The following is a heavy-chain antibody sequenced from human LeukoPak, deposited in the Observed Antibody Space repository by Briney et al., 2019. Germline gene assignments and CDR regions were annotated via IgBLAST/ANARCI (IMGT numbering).Heavy chain of an antibody. CDR1: GFTFSSYA. Sequence: PGGSLRLSCAASGFTFSSYAMSWVRQAPGKGLEWVSGISGSDGGTYNADSVKGRFTISRDNSKNTLYLQMNSLRAEDAAVYYCAEGSLSYCSGRCYYFDYWGQGTLVTVSS. V-gene: IGHV3-23*01. CDR2: ISGSDGGT. D-gene: IGHD2-15*01. J-gene: IGHJ4*02. CDR3: AEGSLSYCSGRCYYFDY.